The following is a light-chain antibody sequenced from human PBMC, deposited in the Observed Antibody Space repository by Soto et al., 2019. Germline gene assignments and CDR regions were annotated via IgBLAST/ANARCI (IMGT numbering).Light chain of an antibody. V-gene: IGLV2-14*01. J-gene: IGLJ1*01. CDR2: EVN. CDR3: NSYTSSSTYV. CDR1: SSDIGAYDY. Sequence: QSALTQPASLSGSPGQSITISCTGTSSDIGAYDYVSWYQHHPGKAPKLIIYEVNNRPSGVSNRFSGSKSANTASLTISGLQAEDEADYYCNSYTSSSTYVFGTGTKVTVL.